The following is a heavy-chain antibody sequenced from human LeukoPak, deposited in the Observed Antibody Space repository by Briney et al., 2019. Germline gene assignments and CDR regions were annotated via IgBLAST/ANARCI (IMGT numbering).Heavy chain of an antibody. D-gene: IGHD5-24*01. CDR3: ARVPTMATITHYFDY. CDR2: ISAYNGNT. CDR1: GYTFTSYG. J-gene: IGHJ4*02. V-gene: IGHV1-18*01. Sequence: ASVKVSCKASGYTFTSYGISWVRQAPGQGLEWMGWISAYNGNTNYAQKLQGRVTITADESTSTAYMELSSLRSEDTAVYYCARVPTMATITHYFDYWGQGTLVTVSS.